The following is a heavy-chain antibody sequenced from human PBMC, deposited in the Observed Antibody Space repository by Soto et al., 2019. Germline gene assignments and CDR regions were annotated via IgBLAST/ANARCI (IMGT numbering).Heavy chain of an antibody. CDR2: IKEDGSET. CDR1: EFTFSKYW. Sequence: ESGGGLVRPGGSLRLSCAASEFTFSKYWMSWVRQAPGKGLEGVANIKEDGSETYYVDSVKGRFTISRENAKNSLSLQMNSLRAEDTAVYYCARFRLYCSIPGCFADAFDVWGQGTMVSVFS. CDR3: ARFRLYCSIPGCFADAFDV. V-gene: IGHV3-7*01. D-gene: IGHD2-2*01. J-gene: IGHJ3*01.